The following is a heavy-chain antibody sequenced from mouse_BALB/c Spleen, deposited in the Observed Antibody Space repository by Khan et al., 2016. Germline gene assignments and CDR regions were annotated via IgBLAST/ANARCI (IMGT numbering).Heavy chain of an antibody. CDR3: ARAGNYRYDGAMDY. D-gene: IGHD2-14*01. V-gene: IGHV5-17*02. Sequence: LVESGGGLVQPGGSRKLSCAASGFTFSSFGIHWVRQAPEKGLEWVAYISSGSSTIYYEDTVKGRFTISRDNPKNTLFLQMTSLRSEDTAMYYCARAGNYRYDGAMDYCGQGTSVTVSS. CDR2: ISSGSSTI. CDR1: GFTFSSFG. J-gene: IGHJ4*01.